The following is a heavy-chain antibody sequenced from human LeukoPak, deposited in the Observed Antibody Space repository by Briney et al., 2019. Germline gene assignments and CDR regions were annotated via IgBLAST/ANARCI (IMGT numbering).Heavy chain of an antibody. J-gene: IGHJ4*02. D-gene: IGHD6-19*01. CDR3: ARVLVGGIAVAGEFDY. CDR1: GYTFTGYY. V-gene: IGHV1-2*02. Sequence: GASVKVSCKASGYTFTGYYMHWVRQAPGQGLEWMGWINPNSGGTNYAQKFQGRVTMTRDTSISTAYMELSRLRSDDTAVYYCARVLVGGIAVAGEFDYWGQGTLVTVSS. CDR2: INPNSGGT.